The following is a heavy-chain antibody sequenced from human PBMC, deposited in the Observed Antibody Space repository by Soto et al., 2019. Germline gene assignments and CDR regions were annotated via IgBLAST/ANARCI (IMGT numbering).Heavy chain of an antibody. CDR3: ASSRQQLVDFDY. D-gene: IGHD6-13*01. Sequence: PSETLSLTCTVSGGSISSYYWSWIRQPPGKGLEWIGYIYYSGSTNYNPSLKSRVTISVDTSKNQFSLKLSSVTAADTAVYYCASSRQQLVDFDYWGQGTLVTVSS. CDR1: GGSISSYY. V-gene: IGHV4-59*01. CDR2: IYYSGST. J-gene: IGHJ4*02.